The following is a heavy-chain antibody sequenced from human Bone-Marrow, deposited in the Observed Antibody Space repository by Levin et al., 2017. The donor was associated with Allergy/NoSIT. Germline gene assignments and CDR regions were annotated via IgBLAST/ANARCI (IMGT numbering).Heavy chain of an antibody. CDR2: IYYSGST. CDR3: ARVVDIVATRHFDL. J-gene: IGHJ2*01. D-gene: IGHD5-12*01. V-gene: IGHV4-31*03. Sequence: SSETLSLTCTVSGGSISSGGYYWSWIRQHPGKGLEWIGYIYYSGSTYYNPSLKSRVTISVDTSKNQFSLKLSSVTAADTAVYYCARVVDIVATRHFDLWGRGTLVTVSS. CDR1: GGSISSGGYY.